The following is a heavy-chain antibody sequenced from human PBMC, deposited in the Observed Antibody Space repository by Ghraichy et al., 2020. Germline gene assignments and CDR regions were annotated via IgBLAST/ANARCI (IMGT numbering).Heavy chain of an antibody. Sequence: GGSLRLSCAASGFTFSSYGMHWVRQAPGKGLEWVAVIWYDGSNKYYADSVKGRFTISRDNSKNTLYLQMNSLRAEDTAVYYCARGSAGNYDSSGSPDAFDIWGQGTMVTVSS. CDR3: ARGSAGNYDSSGSPDAFDI. CDR1: GFTFSSYG. J-gene: IGHJ3*02. D-gene: IGHD3-22*01. CDR2: IWYDGSNK. V-gene: IGHV3-33*01.